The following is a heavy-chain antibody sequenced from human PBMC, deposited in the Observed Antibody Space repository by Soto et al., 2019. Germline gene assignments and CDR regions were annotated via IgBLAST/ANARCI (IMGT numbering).Heavy chain of an antibody. V-gene: IGHV5-51*01. CDR2: IYPGDSDT. D-gene: IGHD5-18*01. CDR3: ARQIYDSDTGPNFQYYFDS. J-gene: IGHJ4*02. CDR1: GYRFSNSW. Sequence: PGEALTFSGKGSGYRFSNSWIAWVRQMPGKGLEWMGIIYPGDSDTRYSPSFQGQVTISVTKSITTVFLQWSSLRASDTAMYYCARQIYDSDTGPNFQYYFDSWGQGTPGTVSS.